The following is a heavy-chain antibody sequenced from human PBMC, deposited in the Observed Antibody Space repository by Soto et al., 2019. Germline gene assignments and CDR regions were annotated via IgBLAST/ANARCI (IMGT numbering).Heavy chain of an antibody. J-gene: IGHJ1*01. D-gene: IGHD6-13*01. CDR3: ARSARKDIAAAGTHLQH. Sequence: QVQLVQSGAEVKKPGASVKVSCKASGYTFTSYGVSWVRQAPGQGLEWMGWNSAYNGNTNYAQKLQGRVTMTTDTSTSTAYMELRSLRSDDTAVYYCARSARKDIAAAGTHLQHWGQGTLVTVSS. V-gene: IGHV1-18*01. CDR1: GYTFTSYG. CDR2: NSAYNGNT.